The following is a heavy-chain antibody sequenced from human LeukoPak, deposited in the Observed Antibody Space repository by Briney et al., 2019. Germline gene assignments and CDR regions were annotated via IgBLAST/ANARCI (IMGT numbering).Heavy chain of an antibody. Sequence: GASVKVSCKASGYTFTSYGISWVRQAPGQGLEWMGWINPNSGGTNYAQKFQGRVTMTRDTSISTAYMELSRLRSDDTAVYYCARGLPLLGYWGQGTLVTVSS. CDR2: INPNSGGT. CDR3: ARGLPLLGY. D-gene: IGHD2-21*02. V-gene: IGHV1-2*02. J-gene: IGHJ4*02. CDR1: GYTFTSYG.